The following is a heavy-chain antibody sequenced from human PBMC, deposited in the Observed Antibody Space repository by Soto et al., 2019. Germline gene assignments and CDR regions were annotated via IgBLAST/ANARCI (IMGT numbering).Heavy chain of an antibody. V-gene: IGHV1-69*13. CDR2: IIPIFGTA. CDR3: ARAAGCSSTSCSNWFDP. J-gene: IGHJ5*02. Sequence: SVKVSCKAFGGTFSSYAISWVRQAPGQGLEWMGGIIPIFGTANYAQKFQGRVTITADESTSTAYMELSSLRSEDTAVYYCARAAGCSSTSCSNWFDPWGQGTLVTVSS. D-gene: IGHD2-2*01. CDR1: GGTFSSYA.